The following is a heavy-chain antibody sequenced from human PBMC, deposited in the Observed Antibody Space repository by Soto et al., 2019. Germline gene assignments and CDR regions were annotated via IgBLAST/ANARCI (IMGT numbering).Heavy chain of an antibody. CDR3: SKDASFWTGHHFDY. CDR1: GFTFSSHA. V-gene: IGHV3-23*01. D-gene: IGHD3-3*01. CDR2: ISGSGGSI. Sequence: GGSLRLACAASGFTFSSHALSWVRQAPGKGLEWVSGISGSGGSIYYADSVKGRFTISRDNSKNTLHLEMNSLRAEDTAVYYCSKDASFWTGHHFDYWGHRTLDTGSS. J-gene: IGHJ4*01.